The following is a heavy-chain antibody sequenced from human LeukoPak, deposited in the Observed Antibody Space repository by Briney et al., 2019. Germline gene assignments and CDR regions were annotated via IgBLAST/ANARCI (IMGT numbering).Heavy chain of an antibody. J-gene: IGHJ1*01. D-gene: IGHD3-22*01. CDR3: ARAGYYDSSGHSVIYFQH. CDR1: GGSISSYY. CDR2: IYYSGST. V-gene: IGHV4-59*01. Sequence: SETLSLTCTVSGGSISSYYWSWIRQPPGKGLEWIGYIYYSGSTNYNPSLKSRVTISVDTSKNQFSLKLSSVTAADTAVYYCARAGYYDSSGHSVIYFQHWGQGTLVTVSS.